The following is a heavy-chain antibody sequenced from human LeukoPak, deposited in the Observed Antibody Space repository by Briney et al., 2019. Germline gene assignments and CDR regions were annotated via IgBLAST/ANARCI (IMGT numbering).Heavy chain of an antibody. J-gene: IGHJ6*02. CDR2: FDPEDGRT. D-gene: IGHD6-13*01. V-gene: IGHV1-24*01. CDR1: GYTLTELS. Sequence: ASVKVSCKVSGYTLTELSMFWVRQAPGKGLEWMGCFDPEDGRTVYAQKFQGSVTMTEDTSTDTAYMELSSLRSEDTAVYYCATGYLVTAGLMDVWGQGTTVTVSS. CDR3: ATGYLVTAGLMDV.